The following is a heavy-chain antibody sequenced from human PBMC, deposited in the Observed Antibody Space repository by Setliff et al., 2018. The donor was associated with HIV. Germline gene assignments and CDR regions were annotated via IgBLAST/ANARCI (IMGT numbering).Heavy chain of an antibody. V-gene: IGHV1-18*01. CDR2: FTSYNNQA. CDR1: GYTLTAYG. Sequence: ASVKVSCKISGYTLTAYGLNWVRQAPGQGPEWMGWFTSYNNQAEYAPKFQGRVTMTIDTSTSTPYMELRNLKYDDTAVYYCARGGDPPYYFLGMDVWGQGTTVTVSS. D-gene: IGHD3-10*01. J-gene: IGHJ6*02. CDR3: ARGGDPPYYFLGMDV.